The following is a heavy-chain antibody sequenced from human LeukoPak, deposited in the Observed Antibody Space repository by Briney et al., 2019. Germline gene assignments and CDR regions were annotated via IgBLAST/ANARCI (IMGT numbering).Heavy chain of an antibody. CDR3: ARGATYAYYQDY. CDR2: IKYDASST. CDR1: GFTFSSFS. V-gene: IGHV3-74*01. Sequence: GSLRLSCAASGFTFSSFSMNWVRQAPGKGLVWVSRIKYDASSTSYADSVKGRFTISRDNAKNTLYLQMNSLRAEDTAAYYCARGATYAYYQDYWGQGTLVTVSS. D-gene: IGHD1-26*01. J-gene: IGHJ4*02.